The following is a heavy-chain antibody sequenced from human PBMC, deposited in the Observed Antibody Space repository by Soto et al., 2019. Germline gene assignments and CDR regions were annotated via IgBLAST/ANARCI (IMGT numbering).Heavy chain of an antibody. CDR3: IKDFSDIWDYRRDFDY. Sequence: EVQLVESGGGLVQPGRSLRLSCGASGFTFDGVAMHWVRQAPVKGLEWVSGISWNSGSVAYADSVKGRFTISRDNAKNSLYLQMNSLTPEDTALYYCIKDFSDIWDYRRDFDYWGQGTLVTVSS. CDR2: ISWNSGSV. J-gene: IGHJ4*02. D-gene: IGHD1-7*01. V-gene: IGHV3-9*01. CDR1: GFTFDGVA.